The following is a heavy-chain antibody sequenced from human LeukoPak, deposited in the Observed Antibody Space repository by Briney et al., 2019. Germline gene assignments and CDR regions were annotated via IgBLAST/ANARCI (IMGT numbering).Heavy chain of an antibody. CDR2: IIHSGST. CDR3: ARRLDSSGWVNY. J-gene: IGHJ4*02. D-gene: IGHD6-19*01. V-gene: IGHV4-34*12. Sequence: SETLSLTCAVYGGSFSGYYWSWIRQPPGKGLEWIGEIIHSGSTNYNPSLKSRVTISVDTSKNQFSLKLSSVTAADTAVYYCARRLDSSGWVNYWGQGTLVTVSS. CDR1: GGSFSGYY.